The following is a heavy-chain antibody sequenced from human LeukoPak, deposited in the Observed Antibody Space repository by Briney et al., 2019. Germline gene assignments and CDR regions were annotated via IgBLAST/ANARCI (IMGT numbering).Heavy chain of an antibody. J-gene: IGHJ5*02. CDR2: IYYSGST. CDR1: GGSINSSSYY. D-gene: IGHD6-13*01. CDR3: ARHLSYSSSWTDRFNWFDP. Sequence: KTSETLSLTCTVSGGSINSSSYYWGWIRQPPGKGLEWIGSIYYSGSTYYNPSLKSRVTISVDTSKNQFSLKLSSVTAADTAVYYCARHLSYSSSWTDRFNWFDPWGQGTLVTVSS. V-gene: IGHV4-39*01.